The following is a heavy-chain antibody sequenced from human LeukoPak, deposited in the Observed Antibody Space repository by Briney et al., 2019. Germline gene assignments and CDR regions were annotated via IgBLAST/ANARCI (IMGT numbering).Heavy chain of an antibody. J-gene: IGHJ4*02. V-gene: IGHV4-61*01. CDR3: ARDAVTVNSYYFDY. Sequence: SETLSLTCTVSGGSVSSGSYYWSWIRQPPGKGLEWFGYIYYSGSTNYNPSLKSRVTISVDTSKNQFSLKLSSMTAADTAVYYCARDAVTVNSYYFDYWGQGTLVTVSS. CDR1: GGSVSSGSYY. D-gene: IGHD4-11*01. CDR2: IYYSGST.